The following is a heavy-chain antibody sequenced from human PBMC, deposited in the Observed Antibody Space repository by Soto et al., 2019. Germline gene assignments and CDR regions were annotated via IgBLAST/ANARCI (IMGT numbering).Heavy chain of an antibody. CDR1: GFTFSSYG. Sequence: QVQLVESGGGVVQPGRSLRLSCAASGFTFSSYGMHWVRQAPGKGLEWVAVISYDGSNKYYADSVKGRFTISRDNSKNTLYLQMNSLRAEDTAVYYCANQQWSKPLYYFDYWGQGTLVTVSS. CDR3: ANQQWSKPLYYFDY. J-gene: IGHJ4*02. V-gene: IGHV3-30*18. D-gene: IGHD6-19*01. CDR2: ISYDGSNK.